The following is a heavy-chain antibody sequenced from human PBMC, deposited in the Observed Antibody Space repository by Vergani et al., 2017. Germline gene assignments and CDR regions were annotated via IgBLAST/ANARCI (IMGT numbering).Heavy chain of an antibody. V-gene: IGHV4-31*01. CDR3: ARENVVIARIFDF. CDR2: IFRSGTA. Sequence: QVQLQESGPGLVKPSQTLSLTCTVSGDSLSSSDHYWIWLRPRSDKGLEWVGHIFRSGTAYYNPALKSLLIMSVDTSKNQFSLKLTAVTAADAAMYCCARENVVIARIFDFWGQGTLVTVSS. J-gene: IGHJ4*02. CDR1: GDSLSSSDHY. D-gene: IGHD2-21*01.